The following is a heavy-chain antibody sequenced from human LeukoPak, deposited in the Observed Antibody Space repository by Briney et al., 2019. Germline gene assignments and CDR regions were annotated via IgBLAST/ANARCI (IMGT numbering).Heavy chain of an antibody. J-gene: IGHJ6*02. D-gene: IGHD7-27*01. CDR3: ARGETGVFGYYYYGMDV. CDR2: IYSGGST. Sequence: GGSLRLSCAASGFTVSSNYMSWVRQAPGKGLEWVSAIYSGGSTYYADSVKGRFTISRDNSKNTLYLQMNSLRAEDTAVYYCARGETGVFGYYYYGMDVWGQGTTVTVSS. V-gene: IGHV3-53*05. CDR1: GFTVSSNY.